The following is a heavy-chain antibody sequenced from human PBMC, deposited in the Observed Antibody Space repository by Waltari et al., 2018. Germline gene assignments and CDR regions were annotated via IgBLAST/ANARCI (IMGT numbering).Heavy chain of an antibody. CDR2: VNPNRGNT. CDR3: ARGPRDGYNYYAFDI. D-gene: IGHD5-12*01. Sequence: QVQLVQSGAEVKKPGASVKVSCKASGYTFTSYDINWVRQATGQGLEWMGWVNPNRGNTGYAQKFQGRVTITRNTSISPAYMGLSSLRSEDTAVYYCARGPRDGYNYYAFDIWGQGTMVTVSS. V-gene: IGHV1-8*03. J-gene: IGHJ3*02. CDR1: GYTFTSYD.